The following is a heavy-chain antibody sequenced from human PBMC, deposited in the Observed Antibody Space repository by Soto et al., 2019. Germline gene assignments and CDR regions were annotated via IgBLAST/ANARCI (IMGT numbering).Heavy chain of an antibody. D-gene: IGHD3-3*01. Sequence: PGGSLRLSCVASGFTFSTYEMNWVRQAPGRGLEWISYISGSSSMIYYTYSVKCRFTISRDNAKNSLYLQMNSLRAEDPAVYYCANDFWSEYRWGQGTLVTVSS. CDR1: GFTFSTYE. CDR2: ISGSSSMI. CDR3: ANDFWSEYR. V-gene: IGHV3-48*03. J-gene: IGHJ4*02.